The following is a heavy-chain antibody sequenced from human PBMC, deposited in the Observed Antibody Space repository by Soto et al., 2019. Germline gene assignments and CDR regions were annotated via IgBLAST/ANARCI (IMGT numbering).Heavy chain of an antibody. J-gene: IGHJ6*02. D-gene: IGHD2-2*02. CDR1: GGSISGTSSF. Sequence: PSETLSLTCTVSGGSISGTSSFWGWIRQPPGKGLEWIGSMYYSGSTYYNPSLKSRVTISVDTSKNQFSLKLTSVTAADTAVYFCARGGRYRYGLAVRGQRTTVTVSS. V-gene: IGHV4-39*01. CDR2: MYYSGST. CDR3: ARGGRYRYGLAV.